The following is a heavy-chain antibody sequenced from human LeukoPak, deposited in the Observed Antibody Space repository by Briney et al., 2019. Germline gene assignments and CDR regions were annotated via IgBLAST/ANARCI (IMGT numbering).Heavy chain of an antibody. CDR3: ARQGDILTGYYTD. CDR1: GYRFTSYW. V-gene: IGHV5-51*01. J-gene: IGHJ4*02. Sequence: GESLKISCKGSGYRFTSYWIGWVRQLPGKGLEWMGIIYPGDSDTRYSPSFQGQVTISADKSISTAYLQWSSLKASDTAMYYCARQGDILTGYYTDWGQGTLVTVSS. D-gene: IGHD3-9*01. CDR2: IYPGDSDT.